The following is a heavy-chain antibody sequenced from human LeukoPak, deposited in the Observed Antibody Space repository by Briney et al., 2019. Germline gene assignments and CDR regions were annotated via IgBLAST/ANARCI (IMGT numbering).Heavy chain of an antibody. J-gene: IGHJ5*02. CDR3: ARSGCSSTSCYKARNWFDP. CDR1: GYSFTSYW. V-gene: IGHV5-51*01. Sequence: PGESLKISCKGSGYSFTSYWIGWVRQMPGKGLEWMGIIYPGDSDTRYSPSFQGQVTISADKSISTAYLQWSSLKASDTAMYYCARSGCSSTSCYKARNWFDPWGQGTLVTVSS. CDR2: IYPGDSDT. D-gene: IGHD2-2*02.